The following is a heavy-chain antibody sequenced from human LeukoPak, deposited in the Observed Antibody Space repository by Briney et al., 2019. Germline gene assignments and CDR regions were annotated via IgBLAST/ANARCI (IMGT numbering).Heavy chain of an antibody. CDR1: GFTFSSYE. CDR3: AREGLVGVPIDY. D-gene: IGHD1-26*01. J-gene: IGHJ4*02. V-gene: IGHV3-20*01. Sequence: RPGGSLRLSCAASGFTFSSYEMNWVRQAPGKGLEWVSGINWNGGSTGYADSVKGRFTISRDNAKNSLYLQMNSLRAEDTALYHCAREGLVGVPIDYWGQGTLVTVSS. CDR2: INWNGGST.